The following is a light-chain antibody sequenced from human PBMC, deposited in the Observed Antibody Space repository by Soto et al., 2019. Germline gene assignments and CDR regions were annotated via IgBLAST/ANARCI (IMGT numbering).Light chain of an antibody. J-gene: IGKJ2*03. CDR1: QSPIYSDGNTY. Sequence: EIVMTQTPLSLPVTLGQPASISCRSSQSPIYSDGNTYLCWLQQRPGQPPRLLIHKISNRLSGVPDRYSASGDGTDLTLNTSRVEAEDVGIYYCLQAAQFPISFGQGTKREIK. V-gene: IGKV2-24*01. CDR2: KIS. CDR3: LQAAQFPIS.